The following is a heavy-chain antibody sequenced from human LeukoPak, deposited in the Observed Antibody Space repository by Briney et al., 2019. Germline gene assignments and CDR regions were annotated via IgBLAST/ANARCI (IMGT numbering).Heavy chain of an antibody. CDR1: GFTFNSY. CDR2: ITSDSRHI. J-gene: IGHJ5*02. D-gene: IGHD6-19*01. Sequence: GGSLRLSCAASGFTFNSYMNWVRQAPGKGLESVSSITSDSRHIYYADSVKGRFTVSRDNARKSLYLQMNSLRVEDTAVYYCARDGGSGWYIAWGQGTLVTVSS. V-gene: IGHV3-21*01. CDR3: ARDGGSGWYIA.